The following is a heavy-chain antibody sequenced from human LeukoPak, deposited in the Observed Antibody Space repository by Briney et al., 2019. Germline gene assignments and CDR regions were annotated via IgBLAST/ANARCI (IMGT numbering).Heavy chain of an antibody. J-gene: IGHJ4*02. CDR1: GYTFTGYY. Sequence: ASVEVSCKASGYTFTGYYMHWVRQAPGQGLEWMGWINPNSGGTNYAQKFQGRVTMTRDTSISTAYMELSRLRSDDTAVYYCAILPTAVAPPGGDYWGQGTLVTVSS. V-gene: IGHV1-2*02. CDR3: AILPTAVAPPGGDY. D-gene: IGHD6-19*01. CDR2: INPNSGGT.